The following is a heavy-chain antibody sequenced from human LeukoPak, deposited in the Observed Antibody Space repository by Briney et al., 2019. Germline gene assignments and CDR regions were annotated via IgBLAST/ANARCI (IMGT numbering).Heavy chain of an antibody. CDR2: INHSGST. Sequence: SETLSLTCAVYGGSFSGYYWSWIRQPPGKGLEWIGEINHSGSTNYNPSLKSRVTISVDTSKNQFSLKLSSVTAADTAVYYCASFTRGGETKSRSGVFDYWGQGTLVTVSS. CDR3: ASFTRGGETKSRSGVFDY. J-gene: IGHJ4*02. CDR1: GGSFSGYY. D-gene: IGHD2-15*01. V-gene: IGHV4-34*01.